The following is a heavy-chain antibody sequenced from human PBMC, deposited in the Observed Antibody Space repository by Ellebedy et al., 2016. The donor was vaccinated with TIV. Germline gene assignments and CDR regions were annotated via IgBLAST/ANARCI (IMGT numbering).Heavy chain of an antibody. D-gene: IGHD6-19*01. CDR1: GFTFSDYY. V-gene: IGHV3-11*06. CDR3: ARDDAPKGQWLVPLAAY. Sequence: GGSLRLXXAASGFTFSDYYMSWIRQAPGKGLEWVSYISSSSSYTNYADSVKGRFTISRDNAKNSLYLQMNSLRAEDTAVYYCARDDAPKGQWLVPLAAYWGQGTLVTVSS. J-gene: IGHJ4*02. CDR2: ISSSSSYT.